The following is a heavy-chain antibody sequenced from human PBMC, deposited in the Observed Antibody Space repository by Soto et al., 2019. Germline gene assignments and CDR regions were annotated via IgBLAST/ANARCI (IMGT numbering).Heavy chain of an antibody. CDR2: IIPIFGTA. V-gene: IGHV1-69*13. CDR3: ARDSKGVAVAGNLFGFEY. D-gene: IGHD6-19*01. Sequence: ASVKVSCKASGCTFSSYAISWVRQAPGQGLEWMGGIIPIFGTANYAQKFQGRVTITADESTSTAYMELSSLRSEDTAVYYCARDSKGVAVAGNLFGFEYWGQGTLFIVSS. CDR1: GCTFSSYA. J-gene: IGHJ4*02.